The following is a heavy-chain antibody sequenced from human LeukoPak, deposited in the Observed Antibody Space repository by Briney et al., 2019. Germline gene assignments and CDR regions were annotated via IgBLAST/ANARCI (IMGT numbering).Heavy chain of an antibody. CDR3: AREGPRGNSQFDY. CDR1: GFTFSNYG. J-gene: IGHJ4*02. D-gene: IGHD2/OR15-2a*01. Sequence: RPGGSLRLSCAASGFTFSNYGMHWVRQAPGKGLEWVALIWYDGSNKYYTDSVKGRLTISRDNSKDTLFPQMNGLRAEDTAVYYCAREGPRGNSQFDYWGQGTLVTASS. CDR2: IWYDGSNK. V-gene: IGHV3-33*01.